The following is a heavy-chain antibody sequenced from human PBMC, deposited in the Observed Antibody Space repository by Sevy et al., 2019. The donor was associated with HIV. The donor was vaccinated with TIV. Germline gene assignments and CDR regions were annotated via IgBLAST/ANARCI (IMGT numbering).Heavy chain of an antibody. CDR3: ARAGYGTVPFDY. CDR1: GDSISSSSYY. CDR2: IYYSGST. V-gene: IGHV4-39*01. D-gene: IGHD5-12*01. J-gene: IGHJ4*01. Sequence: SETLSLTCTVSGDSISSSSYYWGWIRQPPGKGLEWIGSIYYSGSTYYNPSLESRVTISVDTSKNQFSLKVTSVTATDSAVYYCARAGYGTVPFDYWGQGSLVTVSS.